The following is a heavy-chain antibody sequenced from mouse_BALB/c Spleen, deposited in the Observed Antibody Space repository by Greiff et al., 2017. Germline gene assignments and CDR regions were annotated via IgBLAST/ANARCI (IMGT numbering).Heavy chain of an antibody. Sequence: DVKLVESGGGLVQPGGSRKLSCAASGFTFSSFGMHWVRQAPEKGLEWVAYISSGSSTIYYADTVKGRFTISRDNPKNTLFLQMTSLRSEDTAMYYCARCDGSRHYYAMDYWGQGTSVTVSS. J-gene: IGHJ4*01. D-gene: IGHD1-1*01. CDR2: ISSGSSTI. CDR1: GFTFSSFG. CDR3: ARCDGSRHYYAMDY. V-gene: IGHV5-17*02.